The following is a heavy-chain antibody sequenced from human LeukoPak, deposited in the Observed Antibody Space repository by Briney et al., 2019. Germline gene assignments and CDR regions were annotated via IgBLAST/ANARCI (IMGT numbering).Heavy chain of an antibody. CDR1: GFTFSSYA. Sequence: GSLRLSCAAPGFTFSSYAMSWVRQAPGKGLEWVSAISGSGGSTYYPDSVKGRFTISRDNSKNTLYLQMNSLRVEDTAVYYCAKDRDYGSGSYYYGFDPWGQGTLVTVSS. CDR2: ISGSGGST. V-gene: IGHV3-23*01. CDR3: AKDRDYGSGSYYYGFDP. J-gene: IGHJ5*02. D-gene: IGHD3-10*01.